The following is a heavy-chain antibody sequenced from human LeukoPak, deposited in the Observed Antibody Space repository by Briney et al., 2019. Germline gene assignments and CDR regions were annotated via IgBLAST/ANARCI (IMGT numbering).Heavy chain of an antibody. CDR3: AKVSVGGYYYVED. Sequence: PGGSLRLSCAASGFTFSNYAMNWVRQAPGKGLEWVSSISGSGGGTYYADSVKGRFTISRDNSKNTLYLQMNSLRAEDTAVYYCAKVSVGGYYYVEDWGQGTLVAVSS. CDR1: GFTFSNYA. D-gene: IGHD3-22*01. V-gene: IGHV3-23*01. J-gene: IGHJ4*02. CDR2: ISGSGGGT.